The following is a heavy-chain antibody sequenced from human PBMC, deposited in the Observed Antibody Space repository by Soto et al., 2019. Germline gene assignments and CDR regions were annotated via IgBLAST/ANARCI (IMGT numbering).Heavy chain of an antibody. Sequence: PGESLKISCKGSGYSFTSYWISWVRQMPGKGLEWMGRIDPSDSYTNYSPSFQGHVTISADKSISTAYLQWSSLKASDTAMYYCARLPLYGGRGLYYYGMDVWGQGTTVTVSS. V-gene: IGHV5-10-1*01. CDR3: ARLPLYGGRGLYYYGMDV. J-gene: IGHJ6*02. CDR1: GYSFTSYW. D-gene: IGHD3-16*01. CDR2: IDPSDSYT.